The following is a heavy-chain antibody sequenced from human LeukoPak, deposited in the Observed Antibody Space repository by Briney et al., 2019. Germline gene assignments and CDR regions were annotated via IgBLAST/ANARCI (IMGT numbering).Heavy chain of an antibody. Sequence: PSETLSLTCTVSGGSISSGDYYWSWIRQPPGKGLEWIGYIYYSGSTYYNPSLKSRVTISVDTSKNQFSLKLSSVTAADTAVYYRARDPRVTADAFDIWGQGTMVTVSS. CDR1: GGSISSGDYY. J-gene: IGHJ3*02. D-gene: IGHD2-21*02. V-gene: IGHV4-30-4*01. CDR3: ARDPRVTADAFDI. CDR2: IYYSGST.